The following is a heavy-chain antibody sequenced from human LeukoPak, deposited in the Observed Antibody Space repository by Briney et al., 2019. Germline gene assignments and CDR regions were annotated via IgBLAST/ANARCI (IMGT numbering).Heavy chain of an antibody. J-gene: IGHJ6*02. V-gene: IGHV3-33*01. CDR1: GFTFSSYG. D-gene: IGHD2-2*01. CDR2: IWYDGSNK. CDR3: ARDTTCSSTSCYRFYYYYGMDV. Sequence: GGSLRLSCAASGFTFSSYGMHWVRQAPGKGLEWVAVIWYDGSNKYYADSVKGRFTISRDNSKNTLYLQMNSLRAEDTAVYYCARDTTCSSTSCYRFYYYYGMDVWGQGTTVTVSS.